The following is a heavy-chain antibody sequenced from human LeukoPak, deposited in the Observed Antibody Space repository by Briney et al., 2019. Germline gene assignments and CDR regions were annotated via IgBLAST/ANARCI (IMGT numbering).Heavy chain of an antibody. V-gene: IGHV3-23*01. CDR3: AKVGGDSSGYYKEDY. D-gene: IGHD3-22*01. J-gene: IGHJ4*02. CDR2: ISGSGGST. CDR1: EFTFSSYA. Sequence: PGGSLRLSCAASEFTFSSYAMSWVRQAPGKGLEWVSTISGSGGSTYYADSVKGRFTISRDNSKNTLYLQMNSLRAEDTAVYYCAKVGGDSSGYYKEDYWGQGTLVTVSS.